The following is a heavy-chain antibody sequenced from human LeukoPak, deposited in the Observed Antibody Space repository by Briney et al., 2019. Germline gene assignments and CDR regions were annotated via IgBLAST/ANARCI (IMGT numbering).Heavy chain of an antibody. V-gene: IGHV3-74*01. CDR3: AREGPRRWLPQANGMDV. Sequence: GGSLRLSCAASGFTFSSYWMHWVRHAPGKGLVWVSRINSDGSSTSYADSVKGRFTISRDNAKNTLYLQMNSLRAEDTAVYYCAREGPRRWLPQANGMDVWGQGTTVTVSS. CDR2: INSDGSST. J-gene: IGHJ6*02. CDR1: GFTFSSYW. D-gene: IGHD5-24*01.